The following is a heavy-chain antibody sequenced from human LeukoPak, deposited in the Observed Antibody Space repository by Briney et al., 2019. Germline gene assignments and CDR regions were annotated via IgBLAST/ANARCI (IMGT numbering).Heavy chain of an antibody. J-gene: IGHJ5*02. D-gene: IGHD3-10*01. CDR2: IYYSGST. CDR3: ARHYGP. CDR1: GGSISNYY. V-gene: IGHV4-59*08. Sequence: SETLSLTCTVSGGSISNYYWSWIRQPPGKGLEWIGYIYYSGSTNYNPSLKSRVTISVDTSKNQFSLKLNSVTAADTAVYYCARHYGPWGQGTLVTVSS.